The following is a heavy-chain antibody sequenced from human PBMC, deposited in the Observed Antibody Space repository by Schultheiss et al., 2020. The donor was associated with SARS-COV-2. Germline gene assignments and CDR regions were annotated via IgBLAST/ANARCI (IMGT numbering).Heavy chain of an antibody. V-gene: IGHV3-53*04. Sequence: GESLKISCAASGFTFSNAWMSWVRQAPGKGLEWVSIIHSGGTTHYADSVKGRFTISRHTSKNTVYLQMNSLRVDDTAVYYCVRHKHIVVVSAAYYYYYMDVWGKGTTVTVSS. CDR1: GFTFSNAW. D-gene: IGHD2-2*01. CDR2: IHSGGTT. J-gene: IGHJ6*03. CDR3: VRHKHIVVVSAAYYYYYMDV.